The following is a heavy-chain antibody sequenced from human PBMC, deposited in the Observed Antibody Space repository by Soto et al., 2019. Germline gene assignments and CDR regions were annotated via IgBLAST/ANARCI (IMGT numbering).Heavy chain of an antibody. CDR1: GFTFSSYG. V-gene: IGHV3-30*18. CDR3: AKPHFRRVGAMSYFDY. D-gene: IGHD1-26*01. CDR2: ISYDGSNK. J-gene: IGHJ4*02. Sequence: PGGSLRLSCAASGFTFSSYGMHWVRQAPGKGLEWVAVISYDGSNKYYADSVKGRFTISRDNSKNTLYLQMNSLRAEDTAVYYCAKPHFRRVGAMSYFDYRGQGTLVTVSS.